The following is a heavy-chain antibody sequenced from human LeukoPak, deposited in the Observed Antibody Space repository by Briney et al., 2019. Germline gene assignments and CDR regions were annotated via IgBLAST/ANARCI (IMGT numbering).Heavy chain of an antibody. CDR2: INHSGST. CDR1: GGSFSGYY. CDR3: ARDKQLVRGFHYYYYYMDV. Sequence: KPSETLSLTCAVYGGSFSGYYWSWIRQPPGKGLEWIGEINHSGSTNYNPSLKSRVTISVDTSKNQFSLKLSSVTAADTAVYYCARDKQLVRGFHYYYYYMDVWGKGTTVTVSS. D-gene: IGHD6-6*01. J-gene: IGHJ6*03. V-gene: IGHV4-34*01.